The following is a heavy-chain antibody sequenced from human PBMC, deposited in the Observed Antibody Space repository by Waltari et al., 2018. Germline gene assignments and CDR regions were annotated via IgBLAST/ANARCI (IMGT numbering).Heavy chain of an antibody. CDR3: ATDRNYYGSGSSGGMDV. V-gene: IGHV3-30*01. Sequence: QVQLVESGGGVVQPGRSLRLSCAASGFTFSSYAMHWVRRAPGKGLEWVAVISYDGSNKYYADSVKGRFTISRDDSKNTLYLQMNSLRAEDTAVYYCATDRNYYGSGSSGGMDVWGQGTTVTVSS. CDR1: GFTFSSYA. D-gene: IGHD3-10*01. CDR2: ISYDGSNK. J-gene: IGHJ6*02.